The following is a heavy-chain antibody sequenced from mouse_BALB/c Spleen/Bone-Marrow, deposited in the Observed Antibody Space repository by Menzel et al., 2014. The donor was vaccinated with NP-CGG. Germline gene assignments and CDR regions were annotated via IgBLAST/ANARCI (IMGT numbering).Heavy chain of an antibody. D-gene: IGHD4-1*01. Sequence: AKLMESRPSLIKPSQTLSLTCSVTGDSITSGYWNWIRKFPGNELEYMGYISYTGNTYYNPSLKSRISIARDTSKNQYYLQLHSVTTEDTATYFCARSLGRFDYWGQGATPTVSS. CDR3: ARSLGRFDY. J-gene: IGHJ2*01. V-gene: IGHV3-8*02. CDR2: ISYTGNT. CDR1: GDSITSGY.